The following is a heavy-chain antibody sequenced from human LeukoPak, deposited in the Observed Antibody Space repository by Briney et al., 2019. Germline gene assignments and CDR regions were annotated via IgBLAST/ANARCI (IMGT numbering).Heavy chain of an antibody. J-gene: IGHJ3*02. D-gene: IGHD2-2*01. V-gene: IGHV3-48*03. CDR2: ISSSGSTI. CDR3: ARGDRGVPAALGDAFDI. CDR1: GFTFSSYE. Sequence: GGSLRLSCAASGFTFSSYEMNWVRQAPGKGLEWVSYISSSGSTIYYADSVKGRFTISRDNAKNSLYLQMNSPRAEDTAVYYCARGDRGVPAALGDAFDIWGQGTMVTVSS.